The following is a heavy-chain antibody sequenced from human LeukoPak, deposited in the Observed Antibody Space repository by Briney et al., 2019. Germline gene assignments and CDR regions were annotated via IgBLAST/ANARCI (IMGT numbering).Heavy chain of an antibody. D-gene: IGHD2-2*01. CDR1: GFTFSSYW. J-gene: IGHJ4*02. V-gene: IGHV3-7*01. CDR2: IKQDGSEK. CDR3: ARLGIQLLWGKLFDY. Sequence: QSGGSLRLSCAASGFTFSSYWMSWVRQAPGKGLEWVANIKQDGSEKYYVDSVKGRFTISRDNAKNSLYLQMNSLRAEDTAVYYCARLGIQLLWGKLFDYWGQGTLVTVSS.